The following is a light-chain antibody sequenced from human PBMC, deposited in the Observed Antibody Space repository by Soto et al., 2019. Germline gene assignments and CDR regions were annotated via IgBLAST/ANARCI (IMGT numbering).Light chain of an antibody. V-gene: IGLV3-9*01. CDR1: NIGSKN. J-gene: IGLJ2*01. CDR2: RDY. CDR3: QVWDSSTHVV. Sequence: SYELTQPLSVSVALGQTARITCGGNNIGSKNVHWYQQKPGRAPVLVIYRDYNRPSGIPERFSGSNSVNTATLRISRAQAGDEADYYCQVWDSSTHVVFGGGTKLTVL.